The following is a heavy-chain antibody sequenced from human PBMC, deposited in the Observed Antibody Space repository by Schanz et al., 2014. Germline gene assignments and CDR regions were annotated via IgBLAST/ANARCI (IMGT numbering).Heavy chain of an antibody. V-gene: IGHV3-30*04. D-gene: IGHD2-21*01. CDR3: ARDPLPYSSYSYYTMDV. J-gene: IGHJ6*02. CDR2: TSFDGNEK. CDR1: RFIFKSYA. Sequence: QVQLVESGGCVVQPWRSLRLSCTASRFIFKSYAMHWVRQAPGKGLEWVAFTSFDGNEKSYADSVKGRFTISRDNSKSTLFLQMNSLRPDDTAVYYCARDPLPYSSYSYYTMDVWGQGTTVTISS.